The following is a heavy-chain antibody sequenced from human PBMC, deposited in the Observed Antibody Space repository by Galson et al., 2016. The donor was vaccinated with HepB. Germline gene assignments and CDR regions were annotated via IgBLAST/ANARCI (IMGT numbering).Heavy chain of an antibody. D-gene: IGHD1-26*01. CDR2: IYYSGST. V-gene: IGHV4-31*03. Sequence: TLSLTCTVSGDSISSGGYYWTWIRQHPGKGLEWIGYIYYSGSTYYNASLKSRLPISVDMSKNQFSLRLSSVTAADTAVYYCARDPEGGHWHFDPWGRGTLVTVSS. J-gene: IGHJ2*01. CDR1: GDSISSGGYY. CDR3: ARDPEGGHWHFDP.